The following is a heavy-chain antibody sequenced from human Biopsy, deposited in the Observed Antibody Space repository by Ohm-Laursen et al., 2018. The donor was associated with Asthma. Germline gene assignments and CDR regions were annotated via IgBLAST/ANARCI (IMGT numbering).Heavy chain of an antibody. D-gene: IGHD2-21*02. Sequence: GASVKVSCKASGYTFIGCHIHWMRQAPGQGLEWMGRINPNSGGTNYAQKFQGRVTMTRDTSISTAYMEVSRLRSDDTAVYYCARGVDRVTGLLDHFDSWGQGTLVTVSS. CDR3: ARGVDRVTGLLDHFDS. CDR1: GYTFIGCH. J-gene: IGHJ4*02. CDR2: INPNSGGT. V-gene: IGHV1-2*06.